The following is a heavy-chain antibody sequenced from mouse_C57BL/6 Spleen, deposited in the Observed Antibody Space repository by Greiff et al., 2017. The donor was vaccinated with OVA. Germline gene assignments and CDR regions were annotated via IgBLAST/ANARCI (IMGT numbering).Heavy chain of an antibody. CDR3: AREGGIVTTDGDYYAFDY. Sequence: VQLQQSGPELVKPGASVKMSCKASGYTFTDYNMHWVKQSHGKSLEWIGYINPNNGGTSYNQKFKGKAPLTVNKSSSTAHMGLRRLTSEDSAVYYRAREGGIVTTDGDYYAFDYWGQGTSVTVSS. CDR1: GYTFTDYN. V-gene: IGHV1-22*01. J-gene: IGHJ4*01. D-gene: IGHD2-12*01. CDR2: INPNNGGT.